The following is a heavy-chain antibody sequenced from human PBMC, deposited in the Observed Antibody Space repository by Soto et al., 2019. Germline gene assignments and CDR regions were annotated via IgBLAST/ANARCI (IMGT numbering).Heavy chain of an antibody. CDR1: GFTFSSYA. J-gene: IGHJ4*02. Sequence: GGSLRLSCAASGFTFSSYAMHWVRQAPGKGLEWVAVISYDGSNKYYADSVQGRFTISRDNSKNTLYLQMNSLRAEDTAVYYCARPNVGATTFSAPGVSVHYFDYWGQGTLVTVSS. CDR3: ARPNVGATTFSAPGVSVHYFDY. D-gene: IGHD1-26*01. V-gene: IGHV3-30-3*01. CDR2: ISYDGSNK.